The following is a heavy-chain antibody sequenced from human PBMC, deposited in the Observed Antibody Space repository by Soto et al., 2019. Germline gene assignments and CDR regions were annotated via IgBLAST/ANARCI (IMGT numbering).Heavy chain of an antibody. CDR2: ISNDGSNE. J-gene: IGHJ4*02. CDR1: GFTFRWFG. D-gene: IGHD3-10*01. Sequence: GGSLRLSCAGSGFTFRWFGMNWVRQAPGKGLEWVARISNDGSNEYYVDSVKGRFTISRDNSKNTLYLQMDSLRAEDTAVYYCSKGEVRGIIPSYFDYWGLGTLVTVSS. CDR3: SKGEVRGIIPSYFDY. V-gene: IGHV3-30*18.